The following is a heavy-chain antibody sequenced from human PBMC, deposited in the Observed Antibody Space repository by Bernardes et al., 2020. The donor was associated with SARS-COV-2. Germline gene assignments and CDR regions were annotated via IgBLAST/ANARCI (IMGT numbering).Heavy chain of an antibody. V-gene: IGHV3-33*01. CDR1: GFSLSDYG. D-gene: IGHD2-8*01. CDR2: IFFDGSTE. CDR3: ARATGTNCANRICDGRWFDP. Sequence: GGSLSLSCAASGFSLSDYGMHLVRPAPGKGLEWVAGIFFDGSTEYYADSVKGRFTISRDNFRNTLFLQMNVVRGEDTATYYCARATGTNCANRICDGRWFDPWGQGTMVTVSP. J-gene: IGHJ5*02.